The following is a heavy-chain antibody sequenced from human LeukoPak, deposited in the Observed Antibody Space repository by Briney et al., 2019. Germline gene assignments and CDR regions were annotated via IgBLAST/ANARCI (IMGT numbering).Heavy chain of an antibody. D-gene: IGHD3-9*01. CDR2: INPDGNKK. CDR1: GLTFSSSW. V-gene: IGHV3-7*01. J-gene: IGHJ4*02. CDR3: ARTHDILTGYYKGIDY. Sequence: GGSLRLSCAVSGLTFSSSWMDWVRQAPGKGLEWVASINPDGNKKYSADSVKGRFTISRDNAENSLYLQMNSPRAEDTAVYYCARTHDILTGYYKGIDYWGQGTLVTVSS.